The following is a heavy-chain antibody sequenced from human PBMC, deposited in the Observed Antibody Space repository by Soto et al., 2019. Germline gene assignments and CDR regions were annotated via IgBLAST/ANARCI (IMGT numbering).Heavy chain of an antibody. V-gene: IGHV3-11*01. D-gene: IGHD2-2*02. CDR2: ISSSGSTI. J-gene: IGHJ6*02. CDR3: AGRERRRGYCSSTSCYTLDFDYYGMDV. CDR1: GFTFSDYY. Sequence: QVQLVESGGGLVKPGGSLRLSCAASGFTFSDYYMSWIRQAPGKGLEWVSYISSSGSTIYYADSVKGRFTISRDNAKNSLYLQMNSLRAEDTAVYYCAGRERRRGYCSSTSCYTLDFDYYGMDVWGQGTTVTVSS.